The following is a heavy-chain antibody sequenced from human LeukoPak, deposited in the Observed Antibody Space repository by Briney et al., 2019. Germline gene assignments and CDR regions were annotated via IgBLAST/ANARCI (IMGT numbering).Heavy chain of an antibody. CDR1: GGSFSGYY. Sequence: SETLSLTCAVYGGSFSGYYWSWIRQPPGKGLEWIGEINHSGSTNYNPSLKSRVTISVDTSKNQFSLKLSSVTAADTAVYYCARGPRVTTTVSQQRGRRRNYFDYWGQGTLVTVSS. CDR3: ARGPRVTTTVSQQRGRRRNYFDY. J-gene: IGHJ4*02. D-gene: IGHD4-17*01. CDR2: INHSGST. V-gene: IGHV4-34*01.